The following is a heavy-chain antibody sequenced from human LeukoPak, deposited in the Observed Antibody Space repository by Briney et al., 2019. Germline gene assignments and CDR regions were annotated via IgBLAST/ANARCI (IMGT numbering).Heavy chain of an antibody. CDR3: ARTVPGMAVAGIEDY. CDR2: IYSGGST. CDR1: GFTVSSNY. V-gene: IGHV3-66*01. D-gene: IGHD6-19*01. J-gene: IGHJ4*02. Sequence: GGSLRLSCAASGFTVSSNYMSWVRQAPGKGLEWVSVIYSGGSTYYADSVKGRFTISRDNSKNTLYLQMNSLRAEDTAVYYCARTVPGMAVAGIEDYWGQGTLVTVSS.